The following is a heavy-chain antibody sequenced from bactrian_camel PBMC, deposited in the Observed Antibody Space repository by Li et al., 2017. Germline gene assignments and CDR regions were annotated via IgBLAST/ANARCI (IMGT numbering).Heavy chain of an antibody. J-gene: IGHJ6*01. D-gene: IGHD7*01. V-gene: IGHV3S6*01. CDR1: GFTAGSYW. Sequence: HVQLVESGGGLVQPGGSLRLSCAASGFTAGSYWMSWVRQAPGKGLEWVSRVVSNGNYKIYADSVKGRFTISRDVAKSTVYLQMNSLKSEDTALYYCATGEPGVVFGTGALFGCWGQGTQVTVS. CDR2: VVSNGNYK. CDR3: ATGEPGVVFGTGALFGC.